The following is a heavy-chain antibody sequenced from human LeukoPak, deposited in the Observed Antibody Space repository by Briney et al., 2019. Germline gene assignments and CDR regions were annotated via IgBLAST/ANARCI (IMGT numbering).Heavy chain of an antibody. CDR2: ISGSGGST. CDR3: AKFKSSGWLYSFDY. V-gene: IGHV3-23*01. J-gene: IGHJ4*02. D-gene: IGHD6-19*01. CDR1: GFTFSSYS. Sequence: GGSLRLSCAASGFTFSSYSMNWVRQAPGKGLEWVSAISGSGGSTYYADSVKGRFTISRDNSKNTLYLQMNSLRAEDTAVYYCAKFKSSGWLYSFDYWGQGTLVTVSS.